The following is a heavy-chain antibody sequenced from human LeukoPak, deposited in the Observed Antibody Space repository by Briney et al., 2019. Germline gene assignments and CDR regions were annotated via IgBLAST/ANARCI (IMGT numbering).Heavy chain of an antibody. CDR3: GREYDRRARFDS. CDR2: IRFDESNQ. V-gene: IGHV3-30*02. D-gene: IGHD3-16*01. Sequence: GGSLRLSCAASGFTFSVYGMHWVRQAPGKGLEWVAFIRFDESNQYYIDSVKGRVTISRDNARTSVYLQMNSLRVEDTAISYCGREYDRRARFDSWGEGPLVTVSS. CDR1: GFTFSVYG. J-gene: IGHJ4*02.